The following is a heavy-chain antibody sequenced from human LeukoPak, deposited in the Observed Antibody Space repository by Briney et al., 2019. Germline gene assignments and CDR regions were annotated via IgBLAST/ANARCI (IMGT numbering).Heavy chain of an antibody. J-gene: IGHJ4*02. CDR1: GFTFSSSG. Sequence: GGSLRLSCAASGFTFSSSGMHWVRQAPGKGLEWVAVIWYDGSNKYYADSVKGRFTISRDNSKNTLYLQMNSLRAEDTAVYYCARDNGVLGYFDYWGQGTLVTVSS. D-gene: IGHD3-3*02. V-gene: IGHV3-33*01. CDR2: IWYDGSNK. CDR3: ARDNGVLGYFDY.